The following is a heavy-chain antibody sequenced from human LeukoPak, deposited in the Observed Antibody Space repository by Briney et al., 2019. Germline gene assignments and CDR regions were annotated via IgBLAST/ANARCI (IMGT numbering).Heavy chain of an antibody. CDR3: ARAIYYYYYMDV. CDR1: GFTFDDYG. V-gene: IGHV3-20*04. D-gene: IGHD2-2*01. J-gene: IGHJ6*03. CDR2: INWNGGST. Sequence: GGSLRLSCAASGFTFDDYGMSWVRQAPGKGPEWVSGINWNGGSTGYADSVKGRFTISRDNAKNSLYLQMNSLRAEDTALYYCARAIYYYYYMDVWGKGTTVTVSS.